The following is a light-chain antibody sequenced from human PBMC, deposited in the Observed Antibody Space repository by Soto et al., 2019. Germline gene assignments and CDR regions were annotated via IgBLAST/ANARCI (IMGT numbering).Light chain of an antibody. CDR2: DNG. CDR1: SSNIESNY. V-gene: IGLV1-51*01. Sequence: QSVLTQPPSVSAAPGQKVTISCSVSSSNIESNYVSWYQQLPGTAPKLLIYDNGKLPAVIPDRFSGSQSGTSATLGITGRQTGDEADYYCGTWDNSLSAVFGGGTKLTVL. J-gene: IGLJ2*01. CDR3: GTWDNSLSAV.